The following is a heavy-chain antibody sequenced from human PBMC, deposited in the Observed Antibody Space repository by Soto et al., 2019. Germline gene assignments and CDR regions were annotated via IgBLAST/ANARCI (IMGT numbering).Heavy chain of an antibody. D-gene: IGHD5-12*01. CDR1: GFTFSSYG. CDR3: ARDPDIVATISYYYGMDV. J-gene: IGHJ6*02. Sequence: PGGSLRLSCAASGFTFSSYGMHWVRQAPGKGLEWVAVIWYDGSNKYYADSVKGRFTISRDNSKNTLYLQMNSLRAEDTAVYYCARDPDIVATISYYYGMDVWGQGT. CDR2: IWYDGSNK. V-gene: IGHV3-33*01.